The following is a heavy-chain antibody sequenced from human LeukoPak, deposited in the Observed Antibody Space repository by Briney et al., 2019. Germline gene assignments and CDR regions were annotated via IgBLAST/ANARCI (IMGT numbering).Heavy chain of an antibody. V-gene: IGHV4-34*01. D-gene: IGHD2-21*02. J-gene: IGHJ4*02. CDR3: AIQNFVVVTAIRIFDY. CDR2: INHSGST. Sequence: SQSMSLAWAVDGGSFGGCSSGWISQPPGKWLGWIGVINHSGSTNYNPSLKSRVTISVDSSKNQFSLKLTSAAAADTAVYYCAIQNFVVVTAIRIFDYWGEGTLVTVSS. CDR1: GGSFGGCS.